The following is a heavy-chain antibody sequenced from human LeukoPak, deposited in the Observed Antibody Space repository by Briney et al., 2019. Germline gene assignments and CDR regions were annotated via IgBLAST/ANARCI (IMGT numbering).Heavy chain of an antibody. J-gene: IGHJ4*02. D-gene: IGHD6-13*01. CDR1: GDSVSNNTTA. CDR3: ARGVLGFDY. Sequence: SQTLSLTCAISGDSVSNNTTAWNWIRQSPSRGLEWLGRTYYRSKWDNDYAVSVKSRVTISPDTSKSQFSLQLNSVTPEDTAVYYCARGVLGFDYWGQGTLVTVSS. V-gene: IGHV6-1*01. CDR2: TYYRSKWDN.